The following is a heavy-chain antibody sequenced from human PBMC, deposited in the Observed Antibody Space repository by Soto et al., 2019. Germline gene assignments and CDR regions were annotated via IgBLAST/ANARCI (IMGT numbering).Heavy chain of an antibody. Sequence: SETLSLTCTVSGGSISSYYWSWIRQPPGKGLEWIGNIYNSGSTNYNPSLKSRITISIDASKNQFSLKLSSVTAADTAVYYCARQRYATSSFYFDFWGQGTLVTVSS. V-gene: IGHV4-59*08. CDR2: IYNSGST. CDR3: ARQRYATSSFYFDF. J-gene: IGHJ4*02. CDR1: GGSISSYY. D-gene: IGHD6-6*01.